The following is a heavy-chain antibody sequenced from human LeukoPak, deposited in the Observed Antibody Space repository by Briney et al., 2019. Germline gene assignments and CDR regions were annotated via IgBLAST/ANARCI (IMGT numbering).Heavy chain of an antibody. D-gene: IGHD3-3*01. J-gene: IGHJ4*02. CDR2: INPIFGTA. CDR3: ARAPERRILRFRDAFDGG. V-gene: IGHV1-69*13. CDR1: GGTFSSYA. Sequence: GASVKVSCKASGGTFSSYAISWVRQAPGQGLEWMGGINPIFGTANYAQKFQGRVTISANEYTSTAYMELSILRSEDTAVYYCARAPERRILRFRDAFDGGWGQGTLVTVSS.